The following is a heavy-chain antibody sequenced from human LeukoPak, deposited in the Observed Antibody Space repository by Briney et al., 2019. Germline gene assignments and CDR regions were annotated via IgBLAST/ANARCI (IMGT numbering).Heavy chain of an antibody. CDR2: FDPEDGET. CDR1: GYTLTELS. Sequence: ASVKVSCRVSGYTLTELSMHWVRQAPGKGLEWMGGFDPEDGETIYAQKFQGRVTMTEDTSTDTAYMELSSLRSEDTAVYYCATVNAKKHCSSTSCPMGNWFDPWGQGTLVTVSS. CDR3: ATVNAKKHCSSTSCPMGNWFDP. J-gene: IGHJ5*02. V-gene: IGHV1-24*01. D-gene: IGHD2-2*01.